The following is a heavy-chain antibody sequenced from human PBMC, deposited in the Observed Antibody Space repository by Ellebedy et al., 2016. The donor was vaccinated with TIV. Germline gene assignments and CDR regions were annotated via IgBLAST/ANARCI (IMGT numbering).Heavy chain of an antibody. CDR1: GFTFSSYA. CDR2: SSNSGGRT. J-gene: IGHJ6*02. V-gene: IGHV3-23*01. Sequence: GESLKISCAGSGFTFSSYAMNWVRQAPGKGLEWVSGSSNSGGRTYYADSVKGRFTISRDNSKNTLYLQMNSLRVDDTAVYYYAEEGGSSRGASGMDVWGQGTAVVVSS. CDR3: AEEGGSSRGASGMDV. D-gene: IGHD6-6*01.